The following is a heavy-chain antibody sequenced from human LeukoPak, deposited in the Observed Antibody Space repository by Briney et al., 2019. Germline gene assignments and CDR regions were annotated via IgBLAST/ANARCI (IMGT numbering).Heavy chain of an antibody. D-gene: IGHD3-22*01. Sequence: GGSLRLSCAASGFTFSSYAMNWVRQAPGKGLEWVSAIRGSGGTTYYADSVKGRFTISRDNSKNTLYLQMNSLRAEDTAVYFCVKDTSFHYYDSSGYFDYWGQGTLVTVSS. CDR1: GFTFSSYA. CDR2: IRGSGGTT. J-gene: IGHJ4*02. V-gene: IGHV3-23*01. CDR3: VKDTSFHYYDSSGYFDY.